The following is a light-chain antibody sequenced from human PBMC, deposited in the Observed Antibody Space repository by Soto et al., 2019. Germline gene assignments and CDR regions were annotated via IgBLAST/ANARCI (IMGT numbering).Light chain of an antibody. J-gene: IGLJ3*02. CDR1: SSDVGGYNY. Sequence: QSALTQPPSASGSPGQSVTISCTGTSSDVGGYNYVSWYQQHPGKAPKLMIYEVTKRPSGVPDRFSGSKSGNTASLTVSGLQAEDEADYYCSSHADSYNWVFGGGTQLTVL. V-gene: IGLV2-8*01. CDR2: EVT. CDR3: SSHADSYNWV.